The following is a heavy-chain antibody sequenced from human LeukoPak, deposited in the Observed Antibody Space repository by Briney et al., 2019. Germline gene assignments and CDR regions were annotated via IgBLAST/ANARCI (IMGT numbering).Heavy chain of an antibody. V-gene: IGHV1-8*01. D-gene: IGHD3-3*01. Sequence: ASVKVSCKASGYTFTSYDINWVRQATGQGLERMGWMNPNSGNTGYAQKFQGRVTMTRNTSISTAYMELSSLRSEDTAVYYCARGLMLEWSHDYWGQGTLVTVSS. J-gene: IGHJ4*02. CDR1: GYTFTSYD. CDR3: ARGLMLEWSHDY. CDR2: MNPNSGNT.